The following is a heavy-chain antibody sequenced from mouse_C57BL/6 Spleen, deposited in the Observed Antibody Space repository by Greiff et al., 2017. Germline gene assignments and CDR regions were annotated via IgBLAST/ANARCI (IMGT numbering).Heavy chain of an antibody. J-gene: IGHJ1*03. D-gene: IGHD3-2*02. Sequence: VKLMESGPGLVQPSQSLSITCTVSGFSLTSSGVHWVRQSPGTGLEWLGVIWSGGSTDNNAAFISRLSLRQANSKCQVFFKMNSLQADDTAIYYCARNQAETSYFDVWGTGTTVTVSS. V-gene: IGHV2-2*01. CDR3: ARNQAETSYFDV. CDR2: IWSGGST. CDR1: GFSLTSSG.